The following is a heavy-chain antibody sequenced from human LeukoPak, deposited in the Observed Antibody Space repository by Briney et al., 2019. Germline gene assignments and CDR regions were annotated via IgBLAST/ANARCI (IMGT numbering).Heavy chain of an antibody. J-gene: IGHJ3*02. CDR2: INAGNGNT. CDR3: ARVPRQQLVRDAFDI. CDR1: GDTFTSYA. D-gene: IGHD6-13*01. V-gene: IGHV1-3*01. Sequence: GASVKVSCKASGDTFTSYAMHWVRQAPGQRLEWMGWINAGNGNTKYSQKFQGRVTITRDTSASTAYMELSSLRSEDTAVYYCARVPRQQLVRDAFDIWGQGTMVTVSS.